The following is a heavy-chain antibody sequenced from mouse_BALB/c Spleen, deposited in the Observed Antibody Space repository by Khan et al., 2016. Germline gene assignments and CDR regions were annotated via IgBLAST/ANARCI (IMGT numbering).Heavy chain of an antibody. CDR3: TRFQYYGSSYYAMDF. Sequence: QVQLQQSGAELVKPGASVKLSCKASGYTFTSHYMYWVRQMPLPGLSWLGQINPRDGVASFNEKFKRKATLTVAKSSNTAYMQLSRLTSEDSAVYYCTRFQYYGSSYYAMDFWGQGTSVTVSS. V-gene: IGHV1-53*01. J-gene: IGHJ4*01. CDR1: GYTFTSHY. CDR2: INPRDGVA. D-gene: IGHD1-1*01.